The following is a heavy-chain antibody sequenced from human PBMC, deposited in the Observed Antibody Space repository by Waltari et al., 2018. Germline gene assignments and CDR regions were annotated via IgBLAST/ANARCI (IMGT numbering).Heavy chain of an antibody. CDR3: AREGYSGSYYVFYFDY. CDR2: IWYDGSNK. Sequence: QVQLVESGGGVVQPGRSLRLSCAASGFTFSSYGMPWVRQAPGKGLEWVAVIWYDGSNKYYADSVKGRFTISRDNSKNTLYLQMNSLRAEDTAVYYCAREGYSGSYYVFYFDYWGQGTLVTVSS. J-gene: IGHJ4*02. V-gene: IGHV3-33*01. CDR1: GFTFSSYG. D-gene: IGHD1-26*01.